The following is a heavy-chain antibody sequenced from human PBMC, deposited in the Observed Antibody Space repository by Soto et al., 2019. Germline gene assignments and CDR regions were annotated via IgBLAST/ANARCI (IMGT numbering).Heavy chain of an antibody. CDR1: GYTFTSYG. D-gene: IGHD6-13*01. V-gene: IGHV1-18*04. Sequence: ASVEVSCKXSGYTFTSYGISWVRQAPGQGLEWMGWISAHNGNTDYAQKFQGRVTMTTDTSTSTASMELRSLRSDDTAVYYCARGSYISSWYSLDYWGQGTLVTVSS. CDR3: ARGSYISSWYSLDY. CDR2: ISAHNGNT. J-gene: IGHJ4*02.